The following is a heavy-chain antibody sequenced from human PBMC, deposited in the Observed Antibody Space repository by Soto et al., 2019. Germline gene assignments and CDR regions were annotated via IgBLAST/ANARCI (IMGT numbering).Heavy chain of an antibody. D-gene: IGHD2-15*01. CDR1: GGTFSSYA. CDR3: ARDLFGDGEYCSGGSCPKGAFDI. J-gene: IGHJ3*02. CDR2: IIPIFGTA. V-gene: IGHV1-69*13. Sequence: GASVKVSCKASGGTFSSYAISWVRQAPGQGLEWMGGIIPIFGTANYAQKFQGRVTITADESTSTAYMELSSLRSEDTAVYYCARDLFGDGEYCSGGSCPKGAFDIWGQGTMVTVS.